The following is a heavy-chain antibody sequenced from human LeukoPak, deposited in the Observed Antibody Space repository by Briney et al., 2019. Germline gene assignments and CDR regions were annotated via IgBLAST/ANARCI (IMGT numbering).Heavy chain of an antibody. Sequence: GGSLRLSCAASGFTFSNSWMHWVRQAPGKGLVWVSRINSDGSSTTYADSVKGRFTISRDNAKNTLYLQMNSLRAGDTAMFYCARAPVQYCGGDCDAFDIWGQGTMVTVSS. J-gene: IGHJ3*02. D-gene: IGHD2-21*02. CDR3: ARAPVQYCGGDCDAFDI. CDR1: GFTFSNSW. CDR2: INSDGSST. V-gene: IGHV3-74*01.